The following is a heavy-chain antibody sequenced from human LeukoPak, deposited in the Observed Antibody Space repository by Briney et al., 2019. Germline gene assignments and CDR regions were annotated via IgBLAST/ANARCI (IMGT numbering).Heavy chain of an antibody. Sequence: ASVKVSCKASGYTFTSYGTSWVRQAPGQGLEWMGWISSHYGNTNYAQKLQGRVTMTTDTSTSTAYMELRSLRSDDTAVYYCARGGLLWFGEPMDVWGKGTMVTISS. J-gene: IGHJ6*03. V-gene: IGHV1-18*01. CDR3: ARGGLLWFGEPMDV. CDR1: GYTFTSYG. CDR2: ISSHYGNT. D-gene: IGHD3-10*01.